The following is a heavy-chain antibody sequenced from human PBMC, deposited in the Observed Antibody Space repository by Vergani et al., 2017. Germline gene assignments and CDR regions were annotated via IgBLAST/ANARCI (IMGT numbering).Heavy chain of an antibody. CDR1: GFTFSSYE. CDR2: ISSSGSTI. CDR3: AREPGDDPKGGC. V-gene: IGHV3-48*03. Sequence: EVQLLESGGGLVQPGGSLRLSCAASGFTFSSYEMNWVRQAPGKGLEWVSYISSSGSTIYYADSVKGRFTISRDNAKNSLYLQMNSLRAEDTAVYYCAREPGDDPKGGCWGQGTLVTVSS. J-gene: IGHJ4*02. D-gene: IGHD7-27*01.